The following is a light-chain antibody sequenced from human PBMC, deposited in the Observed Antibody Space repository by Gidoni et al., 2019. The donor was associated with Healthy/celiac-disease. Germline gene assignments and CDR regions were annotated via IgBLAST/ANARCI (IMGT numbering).Light chain of an antibody. V-gene: IGLV1-47*01. CDR1: SSHIGSNY. Sequence: QSVLTQPPSASGTPGQRFTISCSGSSSHIGSNYVYWYQQLPGTSPKLLIYRTNQRPSGVPDRFSGAKSGTSTSLAISGLRCEEEADYYCAAWDYSLSGLVVVGGGTKLTVL. CDR2: RTN. CDR3: AAWDYSLSGLVV. J-gene: IGLJ2*01.